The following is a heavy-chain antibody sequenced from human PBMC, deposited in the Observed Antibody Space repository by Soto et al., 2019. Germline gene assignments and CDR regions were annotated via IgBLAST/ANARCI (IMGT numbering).Heavy chain of an antibody. CDR2: INHSGST. Sequence: SEPLSLTCAVYGGSFSGYYWSWIRQPPGKGLEWIGEINHSGSTNYNPSLKSRVTISVDTSKNQFSLKLSSVTAADTAVYYCARAQQYSSGLGYWGQGTLVTVSS. J-gene: IGHJ4*02. V-gene: IGHV4-34*01. D-gene: IGHD6-19*01. CDR1: GGSFSGYY. CDR3: ARAQQYSSGLGY.